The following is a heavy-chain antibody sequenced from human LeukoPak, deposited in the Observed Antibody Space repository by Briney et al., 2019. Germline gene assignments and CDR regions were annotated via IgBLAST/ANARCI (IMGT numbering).Heavy chain of an antibody. J-gene: IGHJ6*02. V-gene: IGHV1-18*01. D-gene: IGHD5-12*01. Sequence: ASVKVSCKASGYTFTSYGISWVRQAPGQGLGWMGWISAYNGNTNYAQKFQGRVTMTTDTSTSTAYMELRSLRSDDTAVYYCARDLKRGYSGYDYFIVANYYYGMDVWGQGTTVTVSS. CDR2: ISAYNGNT. CDR1: GYTFTSYG. CDR3: ARDLKRGYSGYDYFIVANYYYGMDV.